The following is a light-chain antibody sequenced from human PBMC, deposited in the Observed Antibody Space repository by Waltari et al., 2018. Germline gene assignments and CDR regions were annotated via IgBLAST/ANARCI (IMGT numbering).Light chain of an antibody. CDR2: DVT. CDR1: SSDLSTYYY. CDR3: CSYTGGYTWV. J-gene: IGLJ3*02. V-gene: IGLV2-11*01. Sequence: QSALTQPASVSGSPGQSVPISCPGTSSDLSTYYYVSWYQQPPGKAPKLLIHDVTRRPSGVPDRFSGSRSGNTASLTISGLQAEDEADYYCCSYTGGYTWVFGGGTKLTVL.